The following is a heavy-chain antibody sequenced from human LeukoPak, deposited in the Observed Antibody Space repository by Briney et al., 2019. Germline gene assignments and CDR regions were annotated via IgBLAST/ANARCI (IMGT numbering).Heavy chain of an antibody. CDR1: GDSISSYYW. CDR3: AHRQQWTDAFDI. J-gene: IGHJ3*02. D-gene: IGHD6-19*01. CDR2: IYWDDDK. V-gene: IGHV2-5*08. Sequence: TLSLTCTVSGDSISSYYWSWIRQPPGKGLEWLAVIYWDDDKRYSPSLKSRLTITKDTSKNHVVLTMTNMDPVDTATYYCAHRQQWTDAFDIWGQGTMVTVSS.